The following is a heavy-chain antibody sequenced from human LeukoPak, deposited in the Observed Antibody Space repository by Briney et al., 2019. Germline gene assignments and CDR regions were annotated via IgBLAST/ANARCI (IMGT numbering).Heavy chain of an antibody. CDR2: IYYSGST. Sequence: SETLSLTCTVSGDSISRDYWSWIRQPPGKGLEWIGYIYYSGSTNYNPSLKSRVTISIDTSKNQFSLKLSSVTAADTAVYYCARATYSNYVYYFDYWGQGTLVTVSS. V-gene: IGHV4-59*01. CDR3: ARATYSNYVYYFDY. J-gene: IGHJ4*02. CDR1: GDSISRDY. D-gene: IGHD4-11*01.